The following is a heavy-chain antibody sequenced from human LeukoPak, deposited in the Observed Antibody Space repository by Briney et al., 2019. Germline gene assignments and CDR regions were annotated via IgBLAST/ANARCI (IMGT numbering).Heavy chain of an antibody. D-gene: IGHD1-1*01. J-gene: IGHJ5*02. CDR2: IYYSGTT. V-gene: IGHV4-39*07. Sequence: SETLSLTCTVSGGSISSSSYYWGWIRQPPRKGLEWIGSIYYSGTTYYNPSLKSRVTISVDTSKNQFSLKLSSVTAADTAVYYCAREGWTGRERTTGTTGFDNWFDPWGQGTLVSVSS. CDR1: GGSISSSSYY. CDR3: AREGWTGRERTTGTTGFDNWFDP.